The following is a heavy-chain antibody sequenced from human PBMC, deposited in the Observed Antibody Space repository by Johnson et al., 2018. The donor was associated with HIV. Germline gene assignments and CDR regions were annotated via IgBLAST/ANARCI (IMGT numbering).Heavy chain of an antibody. V-gene: IGHV3-20*04. CDR3: ARRVQYYPYGDAFDI. D-gene: IGHD3-10*01. Sequence: VQLVESGGGVLRPGGSLRLSCAASGFTFDDYGMNWVRQAPGKGLEWVSGINTNGNSTHYENSVKGRFTISRDNSKNTLYLQMGSLRAEDMAVYYCARRVQYYPYGDAFDIWGRDNGHRLF. CDR2: INTNGNST. J-gene: IGHJ3*02. CDR1: GFTFDDYG.